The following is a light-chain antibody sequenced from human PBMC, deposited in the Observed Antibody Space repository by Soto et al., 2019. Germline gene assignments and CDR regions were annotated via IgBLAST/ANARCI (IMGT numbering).Light chain of an antibody. CDR2: GAS. CDR3: QQYGSSPRT. CDR1: QSVSSSY. J-gene: IGKJ1*01. V-gene: IGKV3-20*01. Sequence: ERVLTQARGTRSLSAGKRTALAWSASQSVSSSYLAWYQQKPGQAPRLLIYGASNRATGIPDRSSGSGSLPAFPPTITTLAPEDFPVYSCQQYGSSPRTFGQGTKVDIK.